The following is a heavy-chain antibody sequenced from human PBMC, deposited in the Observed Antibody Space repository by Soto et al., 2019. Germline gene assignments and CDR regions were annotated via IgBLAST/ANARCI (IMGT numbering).Heavy chain of an antibody. Sequence: NPSETLSLTCAVSGGSISSSNWWSWVRQPPGKGLEWIGEIYHSGSTNYNPSLKSRVTISVDKSKNQFSLKLSSVTAADTAVYYCARDEYCSSTSCYENGMDVWGQGTRVTVSS. CDR3: ARDEYCSSTSCYENGMDV. CDR2: IYHSGST. D-gene: IGHD2-2*01. V-gene: IGHV4-4*02. CDR1: GGSISSSNW. J-gene: IGHJ6*02.